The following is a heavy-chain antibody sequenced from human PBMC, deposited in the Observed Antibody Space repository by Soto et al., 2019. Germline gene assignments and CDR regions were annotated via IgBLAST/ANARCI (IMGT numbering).Heavy chain of an antibody. J-gene: IGHJ4*02. CDR2: FIPILGIA. Sequence: ASVKVSCKASGGTFSSYAISWVRQAPGQGLEWMGGFIPILGIANYAQKFQGRVTITADKSTSTAYMELSSLRSEDTAVYYCAMYYYGSGSYYNFDYWGQGTLVTVSS. CDR3: AMYYYGSGSYYNFDY. CDR1: GGTFSSYA. V-gene: IGHV1-69*10. D-gene: IGHD3-10*01.